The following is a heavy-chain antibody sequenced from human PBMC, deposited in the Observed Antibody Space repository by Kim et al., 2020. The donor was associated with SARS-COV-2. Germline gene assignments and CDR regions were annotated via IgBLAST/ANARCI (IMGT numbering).Heavy chain of an antibody. CDR3: SNHPQYDEGY. J-gene: IGHJ4*02. D-gene: IGHD3-3*01. V-gene: IGHV3-7*01. Sequence: GGSLRLSCATSGFTFSRYWMSWARQAPGKGLEWVANINKDGSEEYYVDSVKGRLTISRDNAKNSLYLQMNSLRAEDTAVYYCSNHPQYDEGYWGQGTLVTVSS. CDR1: GFTFSRYW. CDR2: INKDGSEE.